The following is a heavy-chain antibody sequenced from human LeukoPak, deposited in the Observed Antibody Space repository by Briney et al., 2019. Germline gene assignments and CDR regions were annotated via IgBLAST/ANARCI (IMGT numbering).Heavy chain of an antibody. D-gene: IGHD1-1*01. V-gene: IGHV4-59*12. CDR3: ARRRFGNPLQLEPRRPFDI. CDR1: GGSISSYY. J-gene: IGHJ3*02. Sequence: PSETLSLTCTVSGGSISSYYWSWIRQPPGKGLEWIGYIYYSGSTNYNPSLKSRVTLSVDTSKGQFSLKLTSLTAADTAVFYCARRRFGNPLQLEPRRPFDIWGQGTMVAIPS. CDR2: IYYSGST.